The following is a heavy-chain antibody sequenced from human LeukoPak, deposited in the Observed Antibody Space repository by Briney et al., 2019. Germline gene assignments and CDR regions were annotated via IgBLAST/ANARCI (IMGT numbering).Heavy chain of an antibody. D-gene: IGHD3-3*01. V-gene: IGHV3-13*01. J-gene: IGHJ4*02. CDR2: IGTAGDT. CDR1: GFTFSSYD. Sequence: GGSLRLSCAASGFTFSSYDMHWVRQATGKGLEWVSAIGTAGDTYYPGSVKGRFTISRENAKNSLHLQMNSLRAGDTAVYYCARGSGDFWSGYYSFDYWGQGTLVTVSS. CDR3: ARGSGDFWSGYYSFDY.